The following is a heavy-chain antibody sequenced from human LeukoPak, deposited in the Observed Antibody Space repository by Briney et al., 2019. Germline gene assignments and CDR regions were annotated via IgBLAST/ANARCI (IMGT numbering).Heavy chain of an antibody. CDR3: ARGGKNLWSGYYRRMYYFDY. Sequence: PSETLSLTCAVYGGSFSGYYWSWIRQPPGKGLEWIGEINHSGSTTYNPSLKSRVTISVDTSKNQFSLKLSSVTAADTAVYYCARGGKNLWSGYYRRMYYFDYWGPGTLVTVSS. CDR1: GGSFSGYY. J-gene: IGHJ4*02. D-gene: IGHD3-3*01. CDR2: INHSGST. V-gene: IGHV4-34*01.